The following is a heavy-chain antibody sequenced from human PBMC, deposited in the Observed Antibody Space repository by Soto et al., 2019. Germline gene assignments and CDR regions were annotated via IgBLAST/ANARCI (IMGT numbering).Heavy chain of an antibody. CDR3: ARVLLSGRSLHYYYYGMDV. Sequence: SETLSLTCTVSGGSVSSGSYYCSWIRQPPGKGLEWIGYIYYSGSTNYNPSLKSRVTISVDTSKNQFSLKLSSVTAADTAVYYCARVLLSGRSLHYYYYGMDVWGQGTTVTVSS. CDR2: IYYSGST. J-gene: IGHJ6*02. D-gene: IGHD1-26*01. V-gene: IGHV4-61*01. CDR1: GGSVSSGSYY.